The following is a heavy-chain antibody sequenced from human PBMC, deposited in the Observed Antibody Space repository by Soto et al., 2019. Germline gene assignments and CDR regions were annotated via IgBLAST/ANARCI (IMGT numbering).Heavy chain of an antibody. CDR2: IIPILGTV. Sequence: QVQLVQSGAEVKRPGSSVKVSCKASGGTFSSYAINWVRQAPGQGLEWMGGIIPILGTVKYAKKFQGRVTITADESANTAYMELSSLRSEDTAVYYCARVQGAAYFYYAMVVWGQGTTVTVSS. CDR3: ARVQGAAYFYYAMVV. V-gene: IGHV1-69*01. D-gene: IGHD6-25*01. CDR1: GGTFSSYA. J-gene: IGHJ6*02.